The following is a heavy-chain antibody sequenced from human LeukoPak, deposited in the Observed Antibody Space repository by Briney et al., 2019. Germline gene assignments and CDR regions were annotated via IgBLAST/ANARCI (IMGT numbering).Heavy chain of an antibody. J-gene: IGHJ4*02. CDR2: IKQDGSEK. CDR1: GFTFSSYW. Sequence: GGSLRLSCAASGFTFSSYWMSWVRQAPGKGLEWVANIKQDGSEKYYVDSVKGRFTISRDNAKNSLYLQMNSLRAEDTAMYYCARDVYSYGHYFDYWGQGTLVTVSS. CDR3: ARDVYSYGHYFDY. D-gene: IGHD5-18*01. V-gene: IGHV3-7*01.